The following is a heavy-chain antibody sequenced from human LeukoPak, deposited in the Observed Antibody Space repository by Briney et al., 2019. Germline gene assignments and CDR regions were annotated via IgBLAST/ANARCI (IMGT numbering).Heavy chain of an antibody. Sequence: GGSLRLSCAASGFTFSSYGMHWVRQAPGKGLEWVAVILYDGSNKYYADSARGRFTISRDDSKNTVYLQIRSLRVEDTAVYYCARDRRYGSGNYLYYGMDVWGQGTTVTVSS. CDR2: ILYDGSNK. D-gene: IGHD3-10*01. CDR3: ARDRRYGSGNYLYYGMDV. CDR1: GFTFSSYG. J-gene: IGHJ6*02. V-gene: IGHV3-30*03.